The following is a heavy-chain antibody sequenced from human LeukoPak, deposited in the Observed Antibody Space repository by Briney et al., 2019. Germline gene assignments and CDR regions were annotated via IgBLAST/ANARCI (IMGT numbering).Heavy chain of an antibody. D-gene: IGHD3-10*01. CDR3: ARVTYGSGSYYPYFDY. CDR1: GGSISSYY. V-gene: IGHV4-59*01. CDR2: IYYSGST. Sequence: SEALSLTCTVSGGSISSYYWSWIRQPPGKGLEWMGYIYYSGSTNYNPSLKSRVTISVDTSKNQFSLKLSSVTAADTAVYYCARVTYGSGSYYPYFDYWGQGTLVTVSS. J-gene: IGHJ4*02.